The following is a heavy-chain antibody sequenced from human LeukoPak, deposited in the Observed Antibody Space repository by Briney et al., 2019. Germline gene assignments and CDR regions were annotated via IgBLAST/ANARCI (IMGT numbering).Heavy chain of an antibody. D-gene: IGHD4-23*01. J-gene: IGHJ4*02. Sequence: GGSLRLSCAASGFTFNTYTMNWVRQAPGKGLEWVSYISGSSGIIDYADSVGGRFTISRDNAKNSLYLQMNSLRVEDTAVYYCARGRPHGNDYWGQGTLVTVSS. CDR1: GFTFNTYT. CDR3: ARGRPHGNDY. V-gene: IGHV3-48*01. CDR2: ISGSSGII.